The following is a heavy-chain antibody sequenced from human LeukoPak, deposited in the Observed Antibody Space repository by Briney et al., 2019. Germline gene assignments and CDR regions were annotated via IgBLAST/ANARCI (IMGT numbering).Heavy chain of an antibody. V-gene: IGHV3-9*01. D-gene: IGHD3-3*01. CDR2: ISWNSGSI. Sequence: GGSLRLSCAASGFTFDDYAMHWVRQAPGKGLEWVSGISWNSGSIGYADSVKGRFTISRDNAKNSLYLQMNSLRAEDTALYYCAKDKHYDFWSGYYSFDYWGQGTLVTVSS. J-gene: IGHJ4*02. CDR1: GFTFDDYA. CDR3: AKDKHYDFWSGYYSFDY.